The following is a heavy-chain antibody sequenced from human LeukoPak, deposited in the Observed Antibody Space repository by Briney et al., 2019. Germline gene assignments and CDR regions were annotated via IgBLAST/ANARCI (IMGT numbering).Heavy chain of an antibody. CDR1: GGSFSGYY. Sequence: PSETLSLTCAVYGGSFSGYYWSWIRQPPGNGLEWIGEINHSGSTNYNPSLKSRVTISVDTSKNQFSLKLSSVTAADTAVYYCASGPRRGYCSGGSCYSPDYYYYGMDVWGQGTTVTVSS. CDR2: INHSGST. D-gene: IGHD2-15*01. V-gene: IGHV4-34*01. J-gene: IGHJ6*02. CDR3: ASGPRRGYCSGGSCYSPDYYYYGMDV.